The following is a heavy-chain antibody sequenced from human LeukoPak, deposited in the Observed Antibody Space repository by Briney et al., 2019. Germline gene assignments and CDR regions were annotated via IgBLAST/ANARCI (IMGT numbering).Heavy chain of an antibody. CDR2: MNPNSGNT. CDR1: GYTFTSYD. J-gene: IGHJ6*03. D-gene: IGHD3-3*01. Sequence: ASVKVSCKASGYTFTSYDINWVRQATGQGREWMGWMNPNSGNTGYPQKLQGRVTITRNTSISAAYMELRSLRSEDTAVYYCARPYPPHYDFWSGYYRYYYYYMDVWGKGTTVTVSS. V-gene: IGHV1-8*01. CDR3: ARPYPPHYDFWSGYYRYYYYYMDV.